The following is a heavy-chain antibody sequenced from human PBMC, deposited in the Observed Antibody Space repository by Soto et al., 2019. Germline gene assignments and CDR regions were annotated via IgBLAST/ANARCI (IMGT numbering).Heavy chain of an antibody. CDR2: IKSKTDGGTT. Sequence: GGSLRLSCAASGFTFSNAWMNWVRQAPGKGLEWVGRIKSKTDGGTTDYAAPVKGRFTISRDDSKNTLYLQMNSLKTEDTAVYYCTTSPDYGDYTNWFDPWGQGTLVTVSS. V-gene: IGHV3-15*07. D-gene: IGHD4-17*01. CDR3: TTSPDYGDYTNWFDP. J-gene: IGHJ5*02. CDR1: GFTFSNAW.